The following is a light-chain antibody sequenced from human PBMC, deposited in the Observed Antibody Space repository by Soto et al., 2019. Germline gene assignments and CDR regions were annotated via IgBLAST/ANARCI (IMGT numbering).Light chain of an antibody. CDR3: GTWDSSLSGGV. Sequence: QSVLTQPPSVSAAPGQKVTISCSGNSSNIGNNYVSWYQQLPGTAPKLLIYDNYKRPSGIPGRFSGSKSGTSATLGITGLQTGDEADYYCGTWDSSLSGGVFGGGTKVTVL. CDR1: SSNIGNNY. V-gene: IGLV1-51*01. J-gene: IGLJ2*01. CDR2: DNY.